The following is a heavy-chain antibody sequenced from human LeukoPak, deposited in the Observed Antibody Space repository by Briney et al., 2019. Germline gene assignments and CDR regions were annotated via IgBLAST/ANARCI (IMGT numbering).Heavy chain of an antibody. CDR2: INSDGSST. J-gene: IGHJ6*02. CDR1: GFTFSSYW. V-gene: IGHV3-74*01. D-gene: IGHD6-13*01. CDR3: ARYRSSWSDYYYYGMDV. Sequence: HPGGFLRLSCAASGFTFSSYWMHWVRQAPGKGLVWVSRINSDGSSTSYADSVKGRFTISRDNAKNTLYLQMNSLRAEDTAVYYCARYRSSWSDYYYYGMDVWGQGTTVTVSS.